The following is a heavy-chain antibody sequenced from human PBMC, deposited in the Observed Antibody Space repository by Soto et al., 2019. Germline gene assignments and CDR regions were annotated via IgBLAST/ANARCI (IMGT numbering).Heavy chain of an antibody. CDR3: ARSYPHYYDSSGYFLGAFDI. J-gene: IGHJ3*02. D-gene: IGHD3-22*01. CDR2: IYYSGST. CDR1: GGSISSYY. Sequence: SATLSLTCTVSGGSISSYYWSWIRQPPVKGLEWIGYIYYSGSTNYNPSLKSRVTISVDTSKNQFSLKLSSVTAADTAVYYCARSYPHYYDSSGYFLGAFDIWGQGTMVTVSS. V-gene: IGHV4-59*01.